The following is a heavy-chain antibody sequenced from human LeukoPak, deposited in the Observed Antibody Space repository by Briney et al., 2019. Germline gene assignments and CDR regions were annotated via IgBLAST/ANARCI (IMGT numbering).Heavy chain of an antibody. CDR3: ARGRPSDWGVDY. J-gene: IGHJ4*02. CDR2: LNQHGGET. V-gene: IGHV3-7*01. Sequence: GGSLRLSCAASGFTFSSFWMSWVRQAPGKGLEWVANLNQHGGETNYVVSMKGRFTISRDNAKNSLYLQMNSLRDEDTAVYYCARGRPSDWGVDYWGQGTPVTVSS. CDR1: GFTFSSFW. D-gene: IGHD7-27*01.